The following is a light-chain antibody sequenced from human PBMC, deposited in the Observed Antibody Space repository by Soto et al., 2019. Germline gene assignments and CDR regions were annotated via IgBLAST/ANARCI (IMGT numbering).Light chain of an antibody. V-gene: IGKV1-9*01. Sequence: DIQLTQSPSFLSASVGDRVTITCRASQAISTYLAWYQQKPGKAPKLLIHTASTLQSGVPSRFSGSGSGTEFTLTISSLQPEDFASYYCQHRHSYPITFGQGTRLEI. CDR1: QAISTY. CDR3: QHRHSYPIT. CDR2: TAS. J-gene: IGKJ5*01.